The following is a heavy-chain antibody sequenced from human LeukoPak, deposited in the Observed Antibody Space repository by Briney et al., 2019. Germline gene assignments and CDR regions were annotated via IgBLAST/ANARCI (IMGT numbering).Heavy chain of an antibody. CDR2: ISSSSSYI. V-gene: IGHV3-21*01. J-gene: IGHJ4*02. Sequence: SCKASGYTFTSYAMNWVRQAPGKGLEWVSSISSSSSYIYYADSVKGRFTISRDNAKNSLYLQMNSLRAEDTAVYYCARDLGHYYPFDYWGQGTLVTVSS. CDR3: ARDLGHYYPFDY. D-gene: IGHD3-22*01. CDR1: GYTFTSYA.